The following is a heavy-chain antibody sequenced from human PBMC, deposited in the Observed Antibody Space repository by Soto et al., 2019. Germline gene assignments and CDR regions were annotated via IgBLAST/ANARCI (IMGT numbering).Heavy chain of an antibody. CDR2: ISGSGGST. J-gene: IGHJ4*02. CDR3: AKDTNTIFGVVVVPYFFDS. D-gene: IGHD3-3*01. CDR1: GFTFSSYA. V-gene: IGHV3-23*01. Sequence: PGGSLRLSCAASGFTFSSYAMSWVRQAPGKGLEWVSAISGSGGSTYYADSVKGRFTISRDNSKNTLYLQMNSLRAEDTAVYYCAKDTNTIFGVVVVPYFFDSWGQGALVTVSS.